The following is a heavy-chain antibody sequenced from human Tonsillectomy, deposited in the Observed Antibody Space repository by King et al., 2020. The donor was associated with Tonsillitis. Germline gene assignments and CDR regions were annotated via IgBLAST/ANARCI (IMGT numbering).Heavy chain of an antibody. D-gene: IGHD2-15*01. CDR1: GGTLSNYA. CDR3: ARGKCSNGSCYDWFDP. Sequence: QLVQSGAEVKKPGSSVKVSCKASGGTLSNYAITWVRQAPGQGLDWMGGIIPIFGTADYAQKFLGGVTITADKSTSTAYMELSSLRSDDTAVYYCARGKCSNGSCYDWFDPWGQGTLVTVSS. J-gene: IGHJ5*02. V-gene: IGHV1-69*06. CDR2: IIPIFGTA.